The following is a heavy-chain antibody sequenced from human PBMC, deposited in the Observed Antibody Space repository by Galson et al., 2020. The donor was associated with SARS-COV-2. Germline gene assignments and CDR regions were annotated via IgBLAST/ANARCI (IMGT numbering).Heavy chain of an antibody. V-gene: IGHV4-39*07. CDR2: IYYSGST. CDR3: ARDLLPYYMDV. J-gene: IGHJ6*03. Sequence: SETLSLTCTVSGGSISSSSYYWRWIRQPPGKGLEWIGCIYYSGSTYYNPSLKSRVTISVDTSKNQFSLKLSSVTAADTAVYYCARDLLPYYMDVWGKGTTVTVSS. CDR1: GGSISSSSYY. D-gene: IGHD2-15*01.